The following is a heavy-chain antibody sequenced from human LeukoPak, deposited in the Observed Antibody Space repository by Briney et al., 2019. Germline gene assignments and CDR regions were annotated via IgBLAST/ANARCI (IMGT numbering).Heavy chain of an antibody. CDR2: ISAYNGNT. CDR3: ARDHPDGDTYGYVPWEYYYYYMDV. V-gene: IGHV1-18*01. D-gene: IGHD5-18*01. CDR1: GYTFTSYG. J-gene: IGHJ6*03. Sequence: ASVKVSCKASGYTFTSYGISWVRQAPGQGLEWMGWISAYNGNTNYAQKLQGRVTMTTDTSMSTAYMELRSLRSDDTAVYYCARDHPDGDTYGYVPWEYYYYYMDVWGKGTTVTVSS.